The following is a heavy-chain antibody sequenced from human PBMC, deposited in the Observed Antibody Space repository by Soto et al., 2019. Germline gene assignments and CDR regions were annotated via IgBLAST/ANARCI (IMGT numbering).Heavy chain of an antibody. V-gene: IGHV1-69*13. CDR3: AFTADYDSSGYYNPYFDY. CDR2: IIPIFGTA. Sequence: VASVKVSCKASGGTFSSYAISWVRQAPGQGLEWMGGIIPIFGTANYAQKFQGRVTITADESTSTAYMELSSLRSEDTAVYYCAFTADYDSSGYYNPYFDYWGQGTLVTVSS. CDR1: GGTFSSYA. J-gene: IGHJ4*02. D-gene: IGHD3-22*01.